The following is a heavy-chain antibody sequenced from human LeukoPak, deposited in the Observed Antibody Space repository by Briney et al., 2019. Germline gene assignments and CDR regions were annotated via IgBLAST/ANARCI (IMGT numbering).Heavy chain of an antibody. CDR2: IHYSGST. CDR3: ASRRLHRGEERYYYYYMDV. J-gene: IGHJ6*03. V-gene: IGHV4-31*03. D-gene: IGHD4-11*01. CDR1: GGSISSSDYF. Sequence: PSETLSLTCTVSGGSISSSDYFWSWIRQYPVKGLEWIGYIHYSGSTYYNPSLRSRVIISVDTSKNQFSLKLSSVTAADTAVYYCASRRLHRGEERYYYYYMDVWGKGTTVTVSS.